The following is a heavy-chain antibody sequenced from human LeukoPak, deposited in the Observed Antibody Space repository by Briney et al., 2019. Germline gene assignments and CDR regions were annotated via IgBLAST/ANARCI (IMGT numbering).Heavy chain of an antibody. CDR2: TYPGDSDT. J-gene: IGHJ4*02. CDR1: GYSFSSHW. V-gene: IGHV5-51*01. CDR3: ARSDLVGATTIGSH. D-gene: IGHD1-26*01. Sequence: GESLQISCQGSGYSFSSHWIGWVRQMPGKGLEWMGITYPGDSDTRYSPSFQGQVTISVDKSISTAYLQWSSLKASDTAIYYCARSDLVGATTIGSHWGQGTLVTVSS.